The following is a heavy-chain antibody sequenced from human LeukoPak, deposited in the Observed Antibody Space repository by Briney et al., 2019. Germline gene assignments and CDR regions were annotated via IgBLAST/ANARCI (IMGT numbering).Heavy chain of an antibody. CDR2: INHSGST. CDR3: ARARYTVTIVFDY. J-gene: IGHJ4*02. D-gene: IGHD4-17*01. CDR1: GGSFSGYY. Sequence: PSETLSLTCAVYGGSFSGYYWSWIRQPPGKGLEWIGEINHSGSTNYNPSLKSRVTIPVDTSKNQFSLKLSSVTAADTAVYYCARARYTVTIVFDYWGQGTLVTVSS. V-gene: IGHV4-34*01.